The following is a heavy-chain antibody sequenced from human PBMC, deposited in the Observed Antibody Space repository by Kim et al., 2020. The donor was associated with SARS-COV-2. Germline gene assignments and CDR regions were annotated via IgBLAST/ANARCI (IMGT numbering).Heavy chain of an antibody. V-gene: IGHV3-15*01. CDR3: RTGLGKSDTDY. CDR2: IKRNADGGPT. J-gene: IGHJ4*02. Sequence: GGSLRLSCAASGFPFSETWMTWVRQAPGKGLEWVGRIKRNADGGPTDYAASVKGRFTISRDDSENILYLQMNSLRSEDTALYYCRTGLGKSDTDYWGQVT. D-gene: IGHD3-10*01. CDR1: GFPFSETW.